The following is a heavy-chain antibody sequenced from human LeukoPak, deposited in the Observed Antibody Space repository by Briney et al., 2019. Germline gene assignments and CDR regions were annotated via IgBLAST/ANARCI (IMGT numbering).Heavy chain of an antibody. D-gene: IGHD3-10*01. Sequence: SETLSLTCAVSRGSISSSNWWGWVRQPPGKGLEWIGEINHSGSTNYNPSLKSRVTISVDTSKNQFSLKLRSVTAADTAVYYCARGDYFGSGLYYYYYMDVWGKGTTVTVSS. CDR2: INHSGST. J-gene: IGHJ6*03. CDR1: RGSISSSNW. CDR3: ARGDYFGSGLYYYYYMDV. V-gene: IGHV4-4*02.